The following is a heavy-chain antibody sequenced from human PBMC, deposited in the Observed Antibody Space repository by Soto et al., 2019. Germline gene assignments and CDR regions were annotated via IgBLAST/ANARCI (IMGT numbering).Heavy chain of an antibody. CDR1: GFPFSSYV. Sequence: EVQLLESGGGLVQRGGSLRLSCAASGFPFSSYVMSWVRQAPGKGLEWVSGISGGGSNTFYADSVKGRFTISRDNSKNTLLLQMNSLGAEDTAVYYCAKDSIKYSSSLRGRYFDYWGQGIGVTVSS. CDR2: ISGGGSNT. J-gene: IGHJ4*02. D-gene: IGHD4-4*01. V-gene: IGHV3-23*01. CDR3: AKDSIKYSSSLRGRYFDY.